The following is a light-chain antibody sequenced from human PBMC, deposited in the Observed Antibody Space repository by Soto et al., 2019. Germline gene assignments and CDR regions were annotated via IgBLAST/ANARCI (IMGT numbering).Light chain of an antibody. J-gene: IGKJ4*01. CDR2: GAS. CDR1: QSVSSSY. V-gene: IGKV3-20*01. CDR3: QQYGSSPPLT. Sequence: EIVLTQSPGTLSLSPGERATLSCRASQSVSSSYLAWYQQKPGQAPRLLIYGASSRATGIPDRFSGSGSGTDFPLTIRRLEPEDFAVYYCQQYGSSPPLTFGGGTKLEIK.